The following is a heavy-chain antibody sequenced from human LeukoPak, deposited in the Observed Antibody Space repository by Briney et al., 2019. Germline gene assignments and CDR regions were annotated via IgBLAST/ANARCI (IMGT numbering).Heavy chain of an antibody. Sequence: GGSLRLSCAASGFTFSSYAMSWARQAPGKGLEWASGISGSGGSTYYADSVKGRFTIFRDNSKNTLYVQMNSLRAEDTAVYYCAKLGDRGSYCDYWGQGTLVSVSS. CDR3: AKLGDRGSYCDY. J-gene: IGHJ4*02. CDR2: ISGSGGST. D-gene: IGHD1-26*01. V-gene: IGHV3-23*01. CDR1: GFTFSSYA.